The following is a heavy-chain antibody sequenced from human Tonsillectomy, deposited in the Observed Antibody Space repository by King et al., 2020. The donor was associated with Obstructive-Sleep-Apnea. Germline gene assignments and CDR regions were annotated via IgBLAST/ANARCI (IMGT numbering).Heavy chain of an antibody. Sequence: VQLQQWGAGLLKPSETLSLTCGVFGGSFSDYYWSWIRQPPGKGLEWIGEINHRGSTNYNPSHKSRATISVDTSKNQFSLKLISVTAADTAVYYCARGSGAAAVNWFDPWGQGTLVTVSS. V-gene: IGHV4-34*01. CDR3: ARGSGAAAVNWFDP. J-gene: IGHJ5*02. CDR2: INHRGST. CDR1: GGSFSDYY. D-gene: IGHD6-13*01.